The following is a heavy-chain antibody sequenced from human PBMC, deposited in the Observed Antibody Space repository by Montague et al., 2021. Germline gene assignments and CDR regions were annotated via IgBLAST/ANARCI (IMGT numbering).Heavy chain of an antibody. CDR2: INDRGGET. Sequence: SLRLSCAASGFSFSRYAMGWFRQAPGRGLEWVSIINDRGGETHHAGSVKGRFTLSRDNSMSTLYPQMNTLGVEDTAVYYCARRARSLYHFDNWGQGTLVTVSS. V-gene: IGHV3-23*01. J-gene: IGHJ4*02. CDR1: GFSFSRYA. D-gene: IGHD2-2*01. CDR3: ARRARSLYHFDN.